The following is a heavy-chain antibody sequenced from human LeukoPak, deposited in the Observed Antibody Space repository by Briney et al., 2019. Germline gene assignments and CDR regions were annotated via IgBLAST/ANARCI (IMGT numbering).Heavy chain of an antibody. J-gene: IGHJ4*02. V-gene: IGHV3-23*01. D-gene: IGHD6-25*01. CDR2: ISGSGGST. Sequence: GGTLRLSCAASGFTFSSYGMTWVRQTPGKELEWVSGISGSGGSTYYADSVKGRFTISRDNSKNTLYLQMNSLRVEDTAVYHCAKDRRLAAFDYGGQGTLVTVSS. CDR3: AKDRRLAAFDY. CDR1: GFTFSSYG.